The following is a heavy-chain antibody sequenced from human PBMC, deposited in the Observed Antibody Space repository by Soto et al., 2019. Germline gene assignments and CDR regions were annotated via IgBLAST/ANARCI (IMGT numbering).Heavy chain of an antibody. J-gene: IGHJ6*02. Sequence: GSLRLSCAASGFTFSSYAMHWVRQAPGKGLEWVAVISYDGSNKYYADYVKGRFTISRDNSKNTLYLQMNSLRAEDTAVYYCARVTYYYGSGTNAGMDVWGQGTTVTAP. D-gene: IGHD3-10*01. CDR2: ISYDGSNK. CDR1: GFTFSSYA. V-gene: IGHV3-30-3*01. CDR3: ARVTYYYGSGTNAGMDV.